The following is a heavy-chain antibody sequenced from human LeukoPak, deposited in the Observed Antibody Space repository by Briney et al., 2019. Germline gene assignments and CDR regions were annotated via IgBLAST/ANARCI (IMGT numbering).Heavy chain of an antibody. Sequence: SETLSLTCSVSGQSIRSGYYWSWIRPSPGKGLEWIGSVYQSGSTDYNPSLKTRVTMLVDTSKNQFSLKVTSVTAADTAVYYCARSAASIVVVPAAWTGFDYWGQGTLVTVSS. V-gene: IGHV4-38-2*02. CDR3: ARSAASIVVVPAAWTGFDY. CDR2: VYQSGST. CDR1: GQSIRSGYY. D-gene: IGHD2-2*01. J-gene: IGHJ4*02.